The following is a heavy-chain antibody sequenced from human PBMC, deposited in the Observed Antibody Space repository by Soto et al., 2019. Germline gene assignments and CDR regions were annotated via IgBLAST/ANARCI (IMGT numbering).Heavy chain of an antibody. Sequence: EVQLLDSGGGLVQPGGSLRLPCTASGFTFSDYAMSWVRQPPGKGLEWVSVISAGGSTYYADSVKGRFTVSRANSKNTLYLQMNSLRAEDTAVYYCANVPIWCSSTSCYTEGFDYWGQGTLVTVSS. CDR2: ISAGGST. D-gene: IGHD2-2*02. CDR1: GFTFSDYA. CDR3: ANVPIWCSSTSCYTEGFDY. J-gene: IGHJ4*02. V-gene: IGHV3-23*01.